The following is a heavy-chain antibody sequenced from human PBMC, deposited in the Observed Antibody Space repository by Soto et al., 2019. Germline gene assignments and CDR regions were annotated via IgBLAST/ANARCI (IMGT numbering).Heavy chain of an antibody. CDR3: ARHSVHDYSNWFDP. Sequence: SETLSRTGDVSGVSVGSDAYYWSRIRQHQGKGLEWIGSIYYSASTYYNPSLKSRVTISVDTSKNQFSLKLSSVTAADTAVYYCARHSVHDYSNWFDPWGQGTLVTVSS. CDR2: IYYSAST. CDR1: GVSVGSDAYY. J-gene: IGHJ5*02. D-gene: IGHD4-4*01. V-gene: IGHV4-39*01.